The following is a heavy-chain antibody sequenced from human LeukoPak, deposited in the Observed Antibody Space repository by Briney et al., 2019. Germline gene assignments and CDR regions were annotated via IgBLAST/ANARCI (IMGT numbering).Heavy chain of an antibody. Sequence: SETLSLTCTVSGDSISSYYWSWIRRPPGKGLEWIGYIDDSGNTNYSPSLKSQVSISIDKSKNQFSLKLTSVTAADTATYYCTRSDYHGSGSHTVFDAFDIWGQGTRVTVSS. CDR3: TRSDYHGSGSHTVFDAFDI. V-gene: IGHV4-59*01. CDR2: IDDSGNT. D-gene: IGHD3-10*01. CDR1: GDSISSYY. J-gene: IGHJ3*02.